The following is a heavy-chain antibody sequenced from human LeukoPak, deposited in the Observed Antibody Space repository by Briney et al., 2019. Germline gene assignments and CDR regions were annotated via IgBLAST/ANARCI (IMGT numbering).Heavy chain of an antibody. CDR3: AGLGGDPVDV. J-gene: IGHJ6*02. CDR1: GYTFTGHY. Sequence: VSSVNVSCKAFGYTFTGHYMHWVRQAPGQGLEWMGWINPNSGGTNYAQKFQGRVTMTRDTSLSTAYMELSRVSSDDTAVYYCAGLGGDPVDVWGQGTTVTVSS. D-gene: IGHD2-21*01. CDR2: INPNSGGT. V-gene: IGHV1-2*02.